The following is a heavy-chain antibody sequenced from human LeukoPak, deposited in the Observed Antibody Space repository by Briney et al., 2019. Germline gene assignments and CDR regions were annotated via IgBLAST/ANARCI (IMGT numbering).Heavy chain of an antibody. Sequence: GSLRLSCAASGFTLSNYAMSWVRQAPGKGLEWVSTISGNGVSTYYADSVKGRFTLYRDNSKNTLYLQMNSLRAEDTALYYCATQNFDYWGQGTLVTVSS. CDR1: GFTLSNYA. J-gene: IGHJ4*02. CDR2: ISGNGVST. CDR3: ATQNFDY. V-gene: IGHV3-23*01.